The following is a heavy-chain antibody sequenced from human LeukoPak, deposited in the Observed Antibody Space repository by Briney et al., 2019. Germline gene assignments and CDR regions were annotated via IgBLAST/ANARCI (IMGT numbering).Heavy chain of an antibody. CDR3: ARDRVVATIGWVDY. J-gene: IGHJ4*02. Sequence: GGSLRLPCAASGFAFSSYSMNWVRQAPGKGLEWVSSISSSSSYIYYADSVKGRFTISRDNAKNSLYLQMNSLRAEDTAVYYCARDRVVATIGWVDYWGQGTLVTV. D-gene: IGHD5-12*01. CDR2: ISSSSSYI. V-gene: IGHV3-21*01. CDR1: GFAFSSYS.